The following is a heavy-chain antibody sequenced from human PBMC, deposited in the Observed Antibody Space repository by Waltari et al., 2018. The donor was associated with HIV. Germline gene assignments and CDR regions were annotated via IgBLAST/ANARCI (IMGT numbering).Heavy chain of an antibody. CDR3: ARALSTTWHNLDY. J-gene: IGHJ4*02. D-gene: IGHD2-2*01. CDR2: INPDNGDT. CDR1: AYTVASYH. V-gene: IGHV1-2*04. Sequence: HVQLIQSGAEMKKPGASMKVSCNASAYTVASYHIHWVRQAPGEGLEWMGWINPDNGDTQYAQKFQGWVSMTRDTSINTAYMNLTRLRSEDSAVYYCARALSTTWHNLDYWGQGTLVTVSS.